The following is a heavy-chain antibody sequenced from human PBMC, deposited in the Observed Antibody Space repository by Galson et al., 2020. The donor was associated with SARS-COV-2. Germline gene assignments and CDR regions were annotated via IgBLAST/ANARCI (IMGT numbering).Heavy chain of an antibody. D-gene: IGHD3-10*01. CDR1: GFSVGTKY. CDR3: ATHLYFGELLPDF. J-gene: IGHJ4*02. Sequence: GQSLKISCAASGFSVGTKYMTWVRQAPGKGPEWVSALYSGGTTFYADSVKGRFTISRDNSKNTVSLQMKSLRAEDTAMYYCATHLYFGELLPDFWGQGTLVTVSS. V-gene: IGHV3-53*01. CDR2: LYSGGTT.